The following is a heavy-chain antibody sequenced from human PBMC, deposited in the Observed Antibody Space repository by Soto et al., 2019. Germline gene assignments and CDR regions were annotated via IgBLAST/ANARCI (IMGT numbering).Heavy chain of an antibody. CDR2: INPNSGGT. CDR1: GYTFTGYY. V-gene: IGHV1-2*02. Sequence: ASVKVSCKASGYTFTGYYMHWVRQAPGQGLEWMGWINPNSGGTNYAQKFQGRVTMTRDTSISTAYMELSRLRSDDTAVYYCARDPSITIFGVVIDSNNWFDPWGQGTLVTVS. CDR3: ARDPSITIFGVVIDSNNWFDP. J-gene: IGHJ5*02. D-gene: IGHD3-3*01.